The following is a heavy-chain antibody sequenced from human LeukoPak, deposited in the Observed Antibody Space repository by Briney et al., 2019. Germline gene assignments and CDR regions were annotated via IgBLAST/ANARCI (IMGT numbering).Heavy chain of an antibody. J-gene: IGHJ4*02. D-gene: IGHD3-22*01. Sequence: ASVKVSCKASGYTFTSYGISWVRQAPGQAREWMGWITAYNGNTNYAQKLQGRVTMTTDTSTSTAYMELRSLRSDDTAVYYCARLREGMIVVIFDYWGQGTLVSVSS. CDR1: GYTFTSYG. CDR3: ARLREGMIVVIFDY. V-gene: IGHV1-18*01. CDR2: ITAYNGNT.